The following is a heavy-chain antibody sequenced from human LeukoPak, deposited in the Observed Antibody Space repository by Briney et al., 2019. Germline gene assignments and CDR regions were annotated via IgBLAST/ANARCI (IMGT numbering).Heavy chain of an antibody. J-gene: IGHJ4*02. D-gene: IGHD3-22*01. CDR2: IYYDGSSK. V-gene: IGHV3-33*06. Sequence: PGTSLRLSCAASGFTFSDYGMHWVRQAPGKGLEWVANIYYDGSSKSYADSVKGRFTISRDNSKNTLYLQMNSLRAEDTAVYYCAKGDSPPHNAQTYDSSGYYYDYWGQGTLVTVSS. CDR3: AKGDSPPHNAQTYDSSGYYYDY. CDR1: GFTFSDYG.